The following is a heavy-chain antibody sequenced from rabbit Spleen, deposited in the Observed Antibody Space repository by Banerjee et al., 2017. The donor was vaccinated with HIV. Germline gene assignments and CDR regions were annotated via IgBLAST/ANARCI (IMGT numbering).Heavy chain of an antibody. J-gene: IGHJ4*01. V-gene: IGHV1S45*01. Sequence: QEQLVESRGGLVKPGGSLKLSCTASGFSFSSDYWICWVRQAPGKGLEWIACINSITGKAVYASWAKGRFTFSKTSSTTVTLQMTSLTAADTATYFCARDLAGNTNPYDLWGPGTLVTVS. CDR2: INSITGKA. D-gene: IGHD4-1*01. CDR1: GFSFSSDYW. CDR3: ARDLAGNTNPYDL.